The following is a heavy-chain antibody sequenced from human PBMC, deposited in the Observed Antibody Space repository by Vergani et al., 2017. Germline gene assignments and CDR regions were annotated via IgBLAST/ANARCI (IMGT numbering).Heavy chain of an antibody. CDR3: AKDIAPNYYDSSGYGYYFDY. Sequence: EVQLVESGGGLVQPGRSLRLSCAASGFTFDDYAMHWVRQAPGKGLEWVSGISWNSGSIGYADSVKGRFTLSRDNAKNSLYLQMYSLRAEDTALYYCAKDIAPNYYDSSGYGYYFDYWGQGTLVTVSS. CDR1: GFTFDDYA. V-gene: IGHV3-9*01. J-gene: IGHJ4*02. D-gene: IGHD3-22*01. CDR2: ISWNSGSI.